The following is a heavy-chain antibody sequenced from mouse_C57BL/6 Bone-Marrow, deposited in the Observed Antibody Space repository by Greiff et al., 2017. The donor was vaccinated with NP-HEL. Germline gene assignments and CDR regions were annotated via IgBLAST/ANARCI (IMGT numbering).Heavy chain of an antibody. CDR2: IDPSDSYT. CDR1: GYTFTSYW. J-gene: IGHJ2*01. Sequence: QVQLQQPGAELVKPGASVKLSCKASGYTFTSYWMQWVKQRPGQGLEWIGEIDPSDSYTYYNQKFKGKATLTVDTSSSTAYMQLSSLTSEDSAVYYCARRYDGYYVPCFDYWGQGTTLTVSS. CDR3: ARRYDGYYVPCFDY. V-gene: IGHV1-50*01. D-gene: IGHD2-3*01.